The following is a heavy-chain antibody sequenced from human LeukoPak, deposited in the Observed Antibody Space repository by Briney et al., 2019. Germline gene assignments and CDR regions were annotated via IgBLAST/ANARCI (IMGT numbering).Heavy chain of an antibody. J-gene: IGHJ4*02. CDR1: GFTFSSHW. Sequence: GGSLRLSCAASGFTFSSHWMHWVRQAPGKGLVWVSGISSDGSRPRYADSVNGRFTISRDNSKNTLYLQMNSLRAEDTAVYYCARDSSGGLDYWGQGTLVTVSS. D-gene: IGHD6-25*01. CDR3: ARDSSGGLDY. V-gene: IGHV3-74*01. CDR2: ISSDGSRP.